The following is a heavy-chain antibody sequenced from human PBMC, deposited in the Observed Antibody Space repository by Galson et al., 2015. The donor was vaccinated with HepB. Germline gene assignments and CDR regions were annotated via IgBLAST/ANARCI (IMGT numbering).Heavy chain of an antibody. Sequence: SVKVSCKASGYTFTSYYMHWVRQAPGQGLEWMGIINPSGGSTSYAQKFQGRVTMTRDTSTSTVYMELSSLRSEDTAVYYCARVGMLVLVGMDVWGQGTTVTVSS. D-gene: IGHD6-6*01. CDR3: ARVGMLVLVGMDV. CDR2: INPSGGST. CDR1: GYTFTSYY. V-gene: IGHV1-46*03. J-gene: IGHJ6*02.